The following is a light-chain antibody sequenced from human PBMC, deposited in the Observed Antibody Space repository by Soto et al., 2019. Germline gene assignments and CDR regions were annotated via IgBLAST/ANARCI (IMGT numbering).Light chain of an antibody. J-gene: IGKJ1*01. V-gene: IGKV1-5*03. CDR2: KAS. Sequence: DIQMTQPPSTLSASVGDRVTITCRARQSISSWLAWNQPKPGKAPKLLIYKASSLESGVPSRFSSSGSGTEFTLPISSLQPDDFAAYCCQQCHSYPWSFGQGTKVEIK. CDR3: QQCHSYPWS. CDR1: QSISSW.